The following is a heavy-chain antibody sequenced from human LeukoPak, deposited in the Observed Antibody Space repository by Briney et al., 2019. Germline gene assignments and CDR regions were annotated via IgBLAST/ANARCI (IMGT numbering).Heavy chain of an antibody. CDR1: GGSINGNY. CDR2: IYDEGTT. D-gene: IGHD2-21*02. CDR3: ARVFRGAVTANWFDL. J-gene: IGHJ5*02. V-gene: IGHV4-59*01. Sequence: SETLSLTCSVSGGSINGNYWTWIRQPPGKGLEWSGNIYDEGTTNYNPSLESRLTMSIDTSASHFSLTLRSVTAADTAVYYCARVFRGAVTANWFDLWGQGTLVSVSS.